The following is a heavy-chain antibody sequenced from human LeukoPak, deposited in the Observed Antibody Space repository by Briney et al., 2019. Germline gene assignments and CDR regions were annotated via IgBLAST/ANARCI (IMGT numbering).Heavy chain of an antibody. J-gene: IGHJ3*02. CDR3: ARDRISISDLHM. D-gene: IGHD1-14*01. CDR2: ISHIGST. Sequence: SETLSLTCTVSGASISGHYLTWLRQPPGKGLEWIGYISHIGSTNYNPSLKSRVTISVDTSKNQFSLKLTSVTAADTAVYYCARDRISISDLHMWGQGTMVTVSS. V-gene: IGHV4-59*11. CDR1: GASISGHY.